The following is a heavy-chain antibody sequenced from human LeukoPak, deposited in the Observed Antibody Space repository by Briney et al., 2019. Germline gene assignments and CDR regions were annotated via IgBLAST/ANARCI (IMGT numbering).Heavy chain of an antibody. D-gene: IGHD3-10*01. CDR2: INSDGSST. Sequence: GGSLRLSCAASGFTFSSYCMHWVRQAPGKGLVWVSRINSDGSSTSYADSVKGRFTISRDNAKNTLYLQMNSLRAEDTAVYYCARELGYYGSGSYPTHFGMDVWGKGTTVTVSS. CDR3: ARELGYYGSGSYPTHFGMDV. J-gene: IGHJ6*04. V-gene: IGHV3-74*01. CDR1: GFTFSSYC.